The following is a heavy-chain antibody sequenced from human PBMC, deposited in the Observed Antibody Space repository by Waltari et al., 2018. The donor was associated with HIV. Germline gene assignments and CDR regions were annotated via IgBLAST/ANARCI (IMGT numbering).Heavy chain of an antibody. CDR3: AKKDLFGGTRGWFDP. V-gene: IGHV4-34*01. J-gene: IGHJ5*02. CDR1: GESLSGYY. CDR2: IGDSGSV. D-gene: IGHD3-10*01. Sequence: QVRLHQWGAGLLKPSDTLSLTRAVYGESLSGYYWAWIRQTPGKGLQGIGDIGDSGSVHHDPSLKSRVAMSVDTYKNQVSLKLRSVTAADTSVYYCAKKDLFGGTRGWFDPWGQGTSVVVSS.